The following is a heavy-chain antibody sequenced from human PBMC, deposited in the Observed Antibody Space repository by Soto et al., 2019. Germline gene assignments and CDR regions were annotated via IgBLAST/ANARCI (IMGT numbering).Heavy chain of an antibody. J-gene: IGHJ4*02. Sequence: PVGSLRLSCAASGFSLSNYVINCVRQAPGKGLEWISSIGSSSGTMFHADSVKGRFTTSTDSAKNSLYLQMNSLRADDTAIYYCARVPSSGWAYFFDYWGLGTLVTVSS. V-gene: IGHV3-48*01. CDR3: ARVPSSGWAYFFDY. CDR2: IGSSSGTM. CDR1: GFSLSNYV. D-gene: IGHD6-19*01.